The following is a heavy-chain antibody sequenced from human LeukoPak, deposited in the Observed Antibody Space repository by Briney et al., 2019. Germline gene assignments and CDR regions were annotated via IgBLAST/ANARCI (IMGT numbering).Heavy chain of an antibody. J-gene: IGHJ1*01. V-gene: IGHV3-23*01. D-gene: IGHD3-10*01. CDR2: ISGSGAYT. CDR3: AKYFASGSYYKLPH. CDR1: GFTFSSYA. Sequence: GGSLRLSCAASGFTFSSYAMSWVRQAPGKGLEWVSTISGSGAYTYYADSVKGRFTISRDNSKNTLYLQMNSLRAADTAVYYCAKYFASGSYYKLPHWGQGTLVTVSS.